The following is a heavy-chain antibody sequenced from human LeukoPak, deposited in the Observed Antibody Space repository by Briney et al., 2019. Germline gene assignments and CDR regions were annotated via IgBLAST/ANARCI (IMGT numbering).Heavy chain of an antibody. CDR2: INHSGST. Sequence: SETLSLTCAVYGGSFSGYYWSWIRQPPGKGLEWIGEINHSGSTNYNPSLKSRVNISVDTSKNQFSLKLSSVTAADTAVYYCARGTTYYYDSSGYYHFDYWGQGTLVTVSS. CDR3: ARGTTYYYDSSGYYHFDY. D-gene: IGHD3-22*01. J-gene: IGHJ4*02. CDR1: GGSFSGYY. V-gene: IGHV4-34*01.